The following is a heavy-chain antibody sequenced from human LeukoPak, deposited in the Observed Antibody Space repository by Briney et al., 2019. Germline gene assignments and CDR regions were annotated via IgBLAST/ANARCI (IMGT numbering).Heavy chain of an antibody. V-gene: IGHV3-48*01. J-gene: IGHJ4*02. D-gene: IGHD1-1*01. Sequence: GGSLRLSCVASGFPLSSYSIDWIRQAPGKGLEWVSYISPSSGNIYYLDSVQGRFTVSRDNDRNSLFLQIDSPTAEDTAVYFCVRVKGTYFDYWGQGALVTVSS. CDR1: GFPLSSYS. CDR3: VRVKGTYFDY. CDR2: ISPSSGNI.